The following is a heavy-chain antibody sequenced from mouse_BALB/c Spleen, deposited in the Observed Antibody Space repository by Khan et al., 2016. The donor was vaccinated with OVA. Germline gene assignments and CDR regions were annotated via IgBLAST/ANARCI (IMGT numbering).Heavy chain of an antibody. CDR2: IIPSNDYT. CDR3: AREGAYYRSDGWFAY. J-gene: IGHJ3*01. CDR1: GYTFTTYT. D-gene: IGHD2-14*01. Sequence: QMQLVESGAELARPGASVKMSCKASGYTFTTYTIHWVQQRPGQGLEWIGYIIPSNDYTNYNQKFKDRATLTADKSSSTAYMQLSSLTSEDSAVYYCAREGAYYRSDGWFAYWGQGTLVTVSA. V-gene: IGHV1-4*01.